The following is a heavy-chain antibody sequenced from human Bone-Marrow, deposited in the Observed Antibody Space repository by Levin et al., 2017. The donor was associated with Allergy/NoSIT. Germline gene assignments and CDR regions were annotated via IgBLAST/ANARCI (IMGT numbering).Heavy chain of an antibody. J-gene: IGHJ4*02. V-gene: IGHV4-30-4*01. Sequence: KASETLSLTCTVSGGSISSGDYYWRWIRQPPGTGLEWIGHVYYSGSTHLNPSLQSRVAISVDTSKNQFSLKMYSVTAADTALYCWARENFDCSVTTCYDNYWGQGMVVTVSS. D-gene: IGHD2-2*01. CDR3: ARENFDCSVTTCYDNY. CDR1: GGSISSGDYY. CDR2: VYYSGST.